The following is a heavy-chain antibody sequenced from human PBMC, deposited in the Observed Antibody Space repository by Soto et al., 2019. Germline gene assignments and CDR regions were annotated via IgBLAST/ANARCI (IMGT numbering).Heavy chain of an antibody. CDR2: IKQDGSEK. J-gene: IGHJ6*03. Sequence: PGGSLRLSCAASGFTFSSYWMSWFRQAPGKGLEWVANIKQDGSEKYYVDSVKGRFTISRDNAKNSLYLQMNSLRAEDTAVYYCAREEDNWNYDYMAVWGKGTTVNFSS. V-gene: IGHV3-7*01. CDR3: AREEDNWNYDYMAV. D-gene: IGHD1-20*01. CDR1: GFTFSSYW.